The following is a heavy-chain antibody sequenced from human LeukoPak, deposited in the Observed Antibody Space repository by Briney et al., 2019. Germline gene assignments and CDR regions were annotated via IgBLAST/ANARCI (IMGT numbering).Heavy chain of an antibody. J-gene: IGHJ4*02. D-gene: IGHD3-3*01. CDR1: GDTFTGYY. CDR3: ARGEGISITIFGVVLDY. CDR2: INPNSGGT. Sequence: GASVKVSCKASGDTFTGYYMHWVRQAPGQGLEWMGWINPNSGGTDYAQKFQGRVTMTRDTSISTAYMELSRLRSDDTAVYYCARGEGISITIFGVVLDYWGQGTLVTVSS. V-gene: IGHV1-2*02.